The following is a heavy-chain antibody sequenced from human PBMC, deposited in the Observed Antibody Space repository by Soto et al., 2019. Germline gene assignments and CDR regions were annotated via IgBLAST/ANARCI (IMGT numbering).Heavy chain of an antibody. CDR2: ISPK. V-gene: IGHV3-33*01. J-gene: IGHJ3*01. D-gene: IGHD1-1*01. CDR3: ARDDAFANENAFDL. CDR1: GFSFRTYG. Sequence: GGALRLSCAVSGFSFRTYGFHWVRQPPGKGLQWVAVISPKGHSDSVEGRFTISRDNSKDTLYLQMNNLRAEDTAVYYCARDDAFANENAFDLWGQGTKVTVSS.